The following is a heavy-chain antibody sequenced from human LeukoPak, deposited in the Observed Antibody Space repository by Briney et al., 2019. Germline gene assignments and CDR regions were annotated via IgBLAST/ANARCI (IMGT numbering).Heavy chain of an antibody. V-gene: IGHV3-48*03. CDR2: IDSSGNTI. CDR3: AKDRRSNGD. Sequence: GGSLRFSCVASGFTLRSYEMNWVRQAPGKGLEWVSYIDSSGNTISYADSVKGRFTISRDNAKNSLYLQMNSLRAEDTAVYYCAKDRRSNGDWGQGTLVTVSS. J-gene: IGHJ4*02. CDR1: GFTLRSYE. D-gene: IGHD4-17*01.